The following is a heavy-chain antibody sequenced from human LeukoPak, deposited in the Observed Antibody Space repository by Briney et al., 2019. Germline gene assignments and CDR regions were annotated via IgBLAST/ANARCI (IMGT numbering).Heavy chain of an antibody. J-gene: IGHJ4*02. D-gene: IGHD6-19*01. CDR3: AKELYSSYWMFDY. CDR1: GFTFSNYA. CDR2: IGGSGGNT. Sequence: GGSLRLSCAASGFTFSNYAMSWVRQAPGKGLEWVSTIGGSGGNTYYADSVKGRFTISRDNSKHTLSLQMNSLRADDTAVYYCAKELYSSYWMFDYWGQGTLVTVSS. V-gene: IGHV3-23*01.